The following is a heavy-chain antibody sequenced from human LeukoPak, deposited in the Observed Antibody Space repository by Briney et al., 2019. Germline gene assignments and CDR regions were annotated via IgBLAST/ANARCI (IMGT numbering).Heavy chain of an antibody. Sequence: ASVKVSCKASGYTFTGYYMHWVRQAPRQGFEWMGWINPNSGGTNYAQKFQGRVTMTRDTSISTAYMELSRLRPEDTAVYYCARWVWHDQNGYLGDYWGQGTLVTVSS. CDR3: ARWVWHDQNGYLGDY. CDR2: INPNSGGT. D-gene: IGHD3-22*01. V-gene: IGHV1-2*02. CDR1: GYTFTGYY. J-gene: IGHJ4*02.